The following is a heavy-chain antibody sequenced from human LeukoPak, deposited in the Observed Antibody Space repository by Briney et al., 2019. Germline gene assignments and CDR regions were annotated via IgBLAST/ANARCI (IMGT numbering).Heavy chain of an antibody. CDR1: GGSISSSNW. Sequence: SGTLSLTCAVSGGSISSSNWWSWVRPPPGKGLEWIGEIYHSGSTNYNPSLKSRVTISVDKSKNQFSLKLSSVTAADTAVYYCARVTGYVMEDYFDYWGQGTLVTVSS. CDR2: IYHSGST. D-gene: IGHD6-13*01. V-gene: IGHV4-4*02. J-gene: IGHJ4*02. CDR3: ARVTGYVMEDYFDY.